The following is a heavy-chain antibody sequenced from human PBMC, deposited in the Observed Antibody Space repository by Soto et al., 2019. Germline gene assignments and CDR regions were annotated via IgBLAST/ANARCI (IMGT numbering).Heavy chain of an antibody. V-gene: IGHV3-23*01. CDR3: AKAGGSTWDYGMDV. J-gene: IGHJ6*02. CDR2: ISGGGDSA. Sequence: EVQLLESGGGLVQPGGSLRLSCAASGFTFSRHAMSWVRQAPGKGLEWVSAISGGGDSAYHADSVKGRFTISRDNSKNTLFLQMNSLRAEDTVLYYCAKAGGSTWDYGMDVWGQGTTVTVSS. CDR1: GFTFSRHA. D-gene: IGHD2-15*01.